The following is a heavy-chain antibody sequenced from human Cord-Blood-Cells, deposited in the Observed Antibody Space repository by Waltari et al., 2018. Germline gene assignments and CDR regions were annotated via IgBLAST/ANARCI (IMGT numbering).Heavy chain of an antibody. D-gene: IGHD6-19*01. CDR3: AREWVIGGSSGWYYYGMDV. Sequence: QVQLVQSGAEVQKPGASVKVSCKASGYTFTSYGISWVRQAPGQGLEWMGWISAYNGNTNYAQKLPGRVTMTTDTSTSTAYMELRSLRSDDTAVYYCAREWVIGGSSGWYYYGMDVWGQGTTVTVSS. V-gene: IGHV1-18*01. CDR1: GYTFTSYG. CDR2: ISAYNGNT. J-gene: IGHJ6*02.